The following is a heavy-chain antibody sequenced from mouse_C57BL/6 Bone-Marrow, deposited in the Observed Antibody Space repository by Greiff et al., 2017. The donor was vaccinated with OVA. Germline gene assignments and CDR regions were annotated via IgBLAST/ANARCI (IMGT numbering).Heavy chain of an antibody. CDR3: ARYLEGSINYGTPYAMDY. D-gene: IGHD1-1*01. CDR1: GFTFTDYY. Sequence: EVHLVESGGGLVQPGGSLSLSCAASGFTFTDYYMSWVRQPPGKALEWLGFISNKANGYTTEYSASVKGRFTISSDNSQSILYLQMNALRAEDSATYYCARYLEGSINYGTPYAMDYWGQGTSVTVSS. V-gene: IGHV7-3*01. J-gene: IGHJ4*01. CDR2: ISNKANGYTT.